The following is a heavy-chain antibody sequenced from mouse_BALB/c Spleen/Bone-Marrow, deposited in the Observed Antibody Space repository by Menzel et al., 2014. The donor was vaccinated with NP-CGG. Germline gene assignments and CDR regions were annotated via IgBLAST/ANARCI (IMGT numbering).Heavy chain of an antibody. J-gene: IGHJ3*01. CDR2: IYPGSGST. V-gene: IGHV1-55*01. Sequence: VQLQQSGAELVKPGTSVKLSCKASGYNFTSYWINWVKLRPGQGLEWIGDIYPGSGSTNYSEKFKSKATLTVDTSSSTAYMQLSSLASEDSALYYCARVRFYYDYAFAYWGQGTLVTVSA. D-gene: IGHD2-4*01. CDR1: GYNFTSYW. CDR3: ARVRFYYDYAFAY.